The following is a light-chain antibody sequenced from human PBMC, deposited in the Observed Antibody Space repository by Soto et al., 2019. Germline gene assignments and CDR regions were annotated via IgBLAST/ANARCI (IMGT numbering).Light chain of an antibody. Sequence: QSVLTQPRSVSGSPGQSVTISCTGTSSDVGGYNYVSWYQQHPGKAPKLIIYDVSERPSGVPDRFSGSKSGNTASLTISGLQAEDEADYYCCSYAGSFHVVFGGGTKLTVL. V-gene: IGLV2-11*01. CDR3: CSYAGSFHVV. CDR2: DVS. CDR1: SSDVGGYNY. J-gene: IGLJ2*01.